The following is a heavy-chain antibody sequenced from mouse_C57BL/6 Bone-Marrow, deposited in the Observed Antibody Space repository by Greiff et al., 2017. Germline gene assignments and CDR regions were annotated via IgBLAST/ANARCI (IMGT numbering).Heavy chain of an antibody. CDR2: IDPANGNT. D-gene: IGHD2-5*01. Sequence: VQLQQVGEERVRPVASVKLSCTASGFNIKNTYMHWVKQRPEQGLEWIGRIDPANGNTKYAPKFQGKATITADTSSNTAYLQLSSLTSEDTAIYYSYYSNYRFAYWGQGTLVTVSA. V-gene: IGHV14-3*01. CDR3: YYSNYRFAY. CDR1: GFNIKNTY. J-gene: IGHJ3*01.